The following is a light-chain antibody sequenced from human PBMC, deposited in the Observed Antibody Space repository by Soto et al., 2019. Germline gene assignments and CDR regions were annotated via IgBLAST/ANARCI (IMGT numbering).Light chain of an antibody. CDR1: SSNIGAGYD. V-gene: IGLV1-40*01. CDR2: GNN. CDR3: QSYDRGLSGYV. J-gene: IGLJ1*01. Sequence: QSVLTQPPSVSGAPGQRVTISCTGSSSNIGAGYDVHWYQHLPGTAPKLLIYGNNNRPSGVPDRFSGSKFGTSASLAITGLQAEDEADYYCQSYDRGLSGYVFGTGTKVTVL.